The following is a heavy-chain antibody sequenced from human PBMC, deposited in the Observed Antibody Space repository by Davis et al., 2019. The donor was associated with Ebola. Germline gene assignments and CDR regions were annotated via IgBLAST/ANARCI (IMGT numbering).Heavy chain of an antibody. Sequence: GESLKISCAASGFTCNKYWMSWVRQAPGKGLEWVSAISGSGGSTYYADSVKGRFTISRDNSKNTLYLQMSSLRAEDTAVYYCARDLPGGDWYFDLWGRGTLVTVSS. D-gene: IGHD1-14*01. CDR1: GFTCNKYW. CDR2: ISGSGGST. CDR3: ARDLPGGDWYFDL. J-gene: IGHJ2*01. V-gene: IGHV3-23*01.